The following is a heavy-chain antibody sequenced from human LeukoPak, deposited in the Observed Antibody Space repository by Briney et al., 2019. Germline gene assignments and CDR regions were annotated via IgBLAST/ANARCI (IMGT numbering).Heavy chain of an antibody. CDR2: IYPGDSDT. J-gene: IGHJ4*02. CDR1: GYSFTSYW. D-gene: IGHD3-22*01. V-gene: IGHV5-51*01. CDR3: ARMYDSSGYYRYFDY. Sequence: GESLKISCKGSGYSFTSYWIGWVRQMPGKGLEWMGIIYPGDSDTRYSPSSQGQVTISADKSISTAYLQWSSLKASDTAMYYCARMYDSSGYYRYFDYWGQGTLVTVSS.